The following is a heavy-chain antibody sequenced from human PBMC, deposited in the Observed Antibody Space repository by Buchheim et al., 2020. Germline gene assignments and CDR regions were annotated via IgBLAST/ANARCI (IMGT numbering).Heavy chain of an antibody. CDR3: AKDGGSDSYYYYYGMDV. Sequence: EVQLLGSGGGLVQPGGSLRLSCAASGFTFSSYAMSWVRQAPGKGLEWVSAISGSGGSSYYADSVKGRFTISRANSKNTLYLQMNSLRVEDTALYYCAKDGGSDSYYYYYGMDVWGQGTT. V-gene: IGHV3-23*01. CDR1: GFTFSSYA. CDR2: ISGSGGSS. D-gene: IGHD5-12*01. J-gene: IGHJ6*02.